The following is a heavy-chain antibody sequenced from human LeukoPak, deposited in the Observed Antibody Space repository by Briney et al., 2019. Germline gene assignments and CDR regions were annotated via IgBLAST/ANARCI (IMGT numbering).Heavy chain of an antibody. V-gene: IGHV4-34*01. CDR1: GGSFSGYY. CDR3: ARFEGGSLRWFDP. Sequence: SETLSLTCAVYGGSFSGYYWSWIRQPPGKGLEWIGEINHSGSTNYNPSLKSRVTISVDTSKNQFSLKLSSVTAADTAVYYCARFEGGSLRWFDPWGQGTLVTVSS. J-gene: IGHJ5*02. CDR2: INHSGST. D-gene: IGHD6-13*01.